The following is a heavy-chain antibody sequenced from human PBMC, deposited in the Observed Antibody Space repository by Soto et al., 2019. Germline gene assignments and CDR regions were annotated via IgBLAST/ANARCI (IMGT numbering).Heavy chain of an antibody. CDR3: AKANGGIAARTYYYYGMDV. CDR2: ISGSGGST. D-gene: IGHD6-6*01. J-gene: IGHJ6*02. V-gene: IGHV3-23*01. Sequence: GGSLRLSCAASGFTFSSYAMSWVRQAPGKGLEWVSAISGSGGSTYYADSVKGRFTISRDNSKNTLYLQMNSLRAEDTAVYYCAKANGGIAARTYYYYGMDVWGQGTTVTVSS. CDR1: GFTFSSYA.